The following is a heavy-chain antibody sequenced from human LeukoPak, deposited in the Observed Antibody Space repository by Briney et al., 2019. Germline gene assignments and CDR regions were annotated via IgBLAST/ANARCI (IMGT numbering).Heavy chain of an antibody. V-gene: IGHV4-59*01. CDR1: GGSISSYY. CDR2: VYYSGST. J-gene: IGHJ4*02. Sequence: SETLSLTCTVSGGSISSYYWSWVRQPPGKGLEWIGYVYYSGSTNYNPSLKSRVTISVDTSKNQFSLKLSSVTAADTAVYYCARGTGTAVYWGQGTLVTVSS. D-gene: IGHD6-19*01. CDR3: ARGTGTAVY.